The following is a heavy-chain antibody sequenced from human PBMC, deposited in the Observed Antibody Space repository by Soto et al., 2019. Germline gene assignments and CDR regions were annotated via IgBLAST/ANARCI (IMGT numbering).Heavy chain of an antibody. D-gene: IGHD1-7*01. CDR3: ARDGQTGTTFHYYYGMDV. CDR2: IIPIFGTA. J-gene: IGHJ6*02. Sequence: SVKVSCKASGGTFSSYAISWVRQAPGQGLEWMGGIIPIFGTANYAQKFQGRVTITADKSTSTAYMELSSLRSEDTAVYYCARDGQTGTTFHYYYGMDVWGQGTTVTVS. V-gene: IGHV1-69*06. CDR1: GGTFSSYA.